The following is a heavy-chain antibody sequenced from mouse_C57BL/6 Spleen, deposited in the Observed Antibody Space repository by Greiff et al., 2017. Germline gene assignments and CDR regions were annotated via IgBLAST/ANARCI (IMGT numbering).Heavy chain of an antibody. Sequence: VQLQQSGPELVKPGASVKISCKASGYTFTDYYMNWVKQSHGKSLEWIGDINPNNGGTSYNQKFKGKATLTVDKSSSTAYMELRSLTSEDSAVYYCARGGYYYGSRVFDYWGQGTTLTVSS. CDR2: INPNNGGT. CDR3: ARGGYYYGSRVFDY. D-gene: IGHD1-1*01. V-gene: IGHV1-26*01. J-gene: IGHJ2*01. CDR1: GYTFTDYY.